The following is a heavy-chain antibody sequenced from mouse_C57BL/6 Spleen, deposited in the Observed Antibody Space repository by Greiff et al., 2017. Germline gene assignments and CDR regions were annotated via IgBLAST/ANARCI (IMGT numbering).Heavy chain of an antibody. Sequence: QVQLQQSGAELVRPGTSVKMSCKASGYTFTNYWIGCAKQRPGHGLEWIGDIYPGGGYTNYNEKFKGKATLTADKSSSTAYMQFSSLTSEDSAIYYCARFTTVVDWYFDVWGTGTTVTVSS. CDR1: GYTFTNYW. CDR3: ARFTTVVDWYFDV. J-gene: IGHJ1*03. V-gene: IGHV1-63*01. CDR2: IYPGGGYT. D-gene: IGHD1-1*01.